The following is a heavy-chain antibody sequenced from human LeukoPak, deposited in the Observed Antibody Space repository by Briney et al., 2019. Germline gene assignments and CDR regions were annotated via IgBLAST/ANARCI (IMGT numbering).Heavy chain of an antibody. Sequence: SETLSLTCTVSGGSISSSSYYWGWIRQPPGKGLEWIGSIYYSGSTYYNPSLKSRVTISVDTSKNQFSLKLSSVTAADTAVYYCARQSGKEYYYGSGSYYLVWFDPWGQGTLVTVSS. J-gene: IGHJ5*02. CDR3: ARQSGKEYYYGSGSYYLVWFDP. D-gene: IGHD3-10*01. CDR2: IYYSGST. V-gene: IGHV4-39*01. CDR1: GGSISSSSYY.